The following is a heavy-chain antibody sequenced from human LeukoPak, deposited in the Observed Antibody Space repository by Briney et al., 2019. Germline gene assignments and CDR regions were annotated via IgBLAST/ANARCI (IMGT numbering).Heavy chain of an antibody. CDR2: INPNDGST. D-gene: IGHD4-17*01. CDR3: ARDRQNYGDYAAGLDY. V-gene: IGHV1-46*01. J-gene: IGHJ4*02. CDR1: GYTFTSYF. Sequence: ASVKVSCKASGYTFTSYFLHWVRQAPGQGLEWMGTINPNDGSTSYAQNFQGRVTMTRDTSTSTVYMELSSLRSDDTAVYYCARDRQNYGDYAAGLDYWGQGTLVTVSS.